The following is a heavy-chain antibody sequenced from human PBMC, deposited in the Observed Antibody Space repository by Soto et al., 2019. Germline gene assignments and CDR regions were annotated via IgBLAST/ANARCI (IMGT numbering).Heavy chain of an antibody. CDR2: IYSGGYT. CDR3: AREQNYYDSSGYPY. Sequence: GGSLRLSCAVSGFTVSNNYMSWVRQAPGKGLEGVSVIYSGGYTAYGDSVKGRFTISRDNSKNTLYLQMNSLRADDTAVYYCAREQNYYDSSGYPYWGQGTLVTVSS. CDR1: GFTVSNNY. V-gene: IGHV3-53*01. J-gene: IGHJ4*02. D-gene: IGHD3-22*01.